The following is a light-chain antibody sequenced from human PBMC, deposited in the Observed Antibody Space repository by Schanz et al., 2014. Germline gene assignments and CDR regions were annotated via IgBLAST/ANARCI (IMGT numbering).Light chain of an antibody. Sequence: QSALTQPASVSGSPGQSVTISCTGTSSDVGGYNYVSWYQQHPGKAPKLMIYDVSNRPSGASNRFSGSKSGNTASQTISGLQDDDEADYYCSSYTSRSTWVFGGGTKLTVL. CDR2: DVS. CDR1: SSDVGGYNY. J-gene: IGLJ3*02. CDR3: SSYTSRSTWV. V-gene: IGLV2-14*01.